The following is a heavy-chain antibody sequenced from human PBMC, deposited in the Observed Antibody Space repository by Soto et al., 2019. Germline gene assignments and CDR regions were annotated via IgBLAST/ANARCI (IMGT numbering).Heavy chain of an antibody. CDR2: IIPIFGTA. J-gene: IGHJ6*03. D-gene: IGHD1-26*01. CDR3: ARNRGVANNYYMDV. CDR1: GGTFSSYA. V-gene: IGHV1-69*13. Sequence: ASVKVSCKASGGTFSSYAISWVRQAPGQGLEWMGGIIPIFGTANYAQKFQGRVTITADESTSTAYMELSSLRSEDTAVYYCARNRGVANNYYMDVWGKGTTVTVSS.